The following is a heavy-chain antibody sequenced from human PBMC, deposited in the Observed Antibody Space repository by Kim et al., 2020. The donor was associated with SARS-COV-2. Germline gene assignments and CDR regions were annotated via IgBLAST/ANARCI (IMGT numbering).Heavy chain of an antibody. V-gene: IGHV3-64D*09. D-gene: IGHD5-12*01. CDR3: VKEAGTSGYSGYEPPHLDY. CDR2: ISSNGGST. CDR1: GFTFSSYA. Sequence: GGSLRLSCSASGFTFSSYAMHWVRQAPGKGLEYVSAISSNGGSTYYADSVKGRFTISRDNSKNTLYLQMSSLRAEDTAVYYCVKEAGTSGYSGYEPPHLDYWGQGTLVTVSS. J-gene: IGHJ4*02.